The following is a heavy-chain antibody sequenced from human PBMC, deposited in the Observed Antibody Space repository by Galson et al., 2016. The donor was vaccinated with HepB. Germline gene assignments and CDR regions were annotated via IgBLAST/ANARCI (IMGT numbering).Heavy chain of an antibody. Sequence: SETLSLTCVVQSDSFSAYSWSWIRQAPGKGLEWIGENNHRGSAKYTPSLKGRVTISVDATKNQYYLNLTSVTAADTAFSYCARGRNEILGSGTYYNSRYNSVDPWGQGTLVTVSS. CDR2: NNHRGSA. J-gene: IGHJ5*02. V-gene: IGHV4-34*01. CDR1: SDSFSAYS. CDR3: ARGRNEILGSGTYYNSRYNSVDP. D-gene: IGHD3-10*02.